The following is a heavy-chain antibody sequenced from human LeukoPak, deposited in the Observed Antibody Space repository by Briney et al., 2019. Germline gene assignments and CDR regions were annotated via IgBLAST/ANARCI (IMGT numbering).Heavy chain of an antibody. J-gene: IGHJ4*02. CDR1: GFTVSSNY. CDR3: ARALLTSSTTPFDY. D-gene: IGHD2-2*01. V-gene: IGHV3-66*01. Sequence: GRSLRLSCAASGFTVSSNYMSWVRQAPGKGLEWVSVIYSGGSTYYADSVKGRFTISRDNSKNTLYLQMNSLRAEDTAVYYCARALLTSSTTPFDYWGQGTLVTVSS. CDR2: IYSGGST.